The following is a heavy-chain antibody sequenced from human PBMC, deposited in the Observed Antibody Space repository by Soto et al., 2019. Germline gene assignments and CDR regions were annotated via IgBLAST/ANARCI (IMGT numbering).Heavy chain of an antibody. CDR3: ARGVGSSPPRY. CDR1: GGSISVYY. V-gene: IGHV4-59*01. Sequence: QVQLQESGPGQVKPSETLSLKCTISGGSISVYYWSWIRHPPGQALEWIGYIYDSGSPYYNPSLRSRVIISAVTSKNLISLELTSATAADTAVYYCARGVGSSPPRYWGRGTLVTVSS. J-gene: IGHJ4*02. CDR2: IYDSGSP. D-gene: IGHD1-26*01.